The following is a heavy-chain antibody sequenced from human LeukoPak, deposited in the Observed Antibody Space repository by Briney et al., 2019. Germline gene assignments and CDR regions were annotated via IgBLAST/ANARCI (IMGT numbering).Heavy chain of an antibody. CDR1: GYTFTGYY. CDR3: ARDRLPFLGYCSGGSCSVAFDI. CDR2: INPNSGGT. D-gene: IGHD2-15*01. V-gene: IGHV1-2*06. J-gene: IGHJ3*02. Sequence: ASVKVSCKASGYTFTGYYMHWARQAPGQGLEWMGRINPNSGGTNYAQKFQGRVTMTRDTSISTAYMELSRLRSDDTAVYYCARDRLPFLGYCSGGSCSVAFDIWGQGTMVTVSS.